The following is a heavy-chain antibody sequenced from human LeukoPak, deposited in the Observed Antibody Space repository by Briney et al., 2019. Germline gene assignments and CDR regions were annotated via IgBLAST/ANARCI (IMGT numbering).Heavy chain of an antibody. CDR3: AREDSGRDGFDY. CDR1: GFTVSSKY. D-gene: IGHD5-24*01. V-gene: IGHV3-66*01. J-gene: IGHJ4*02. CDR2: LYSGGTT. Sequence: GGSLRLSCAASGFTVSSKYMSWLRQAPRKGLEWVSVLYSGGTTYYADSVKGRFTISRDNSKNTLYLQMNSLRAEDTAVYYCAREDSGRDGFDYWGQGTLVTVSS.